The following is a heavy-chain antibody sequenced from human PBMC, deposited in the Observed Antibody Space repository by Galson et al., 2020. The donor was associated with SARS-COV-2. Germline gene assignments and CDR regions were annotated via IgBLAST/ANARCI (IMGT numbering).Heavy chain of an antibody. J-gene: IGHJ4*02. CDR3: ARGLRMITFGGVIVMPLFDY. D-gene: IGHD3-16*02. V-gene: IGHV1-46*01. CDR2: INPSGGST. Sequence: GASVKVSCKASGYTFTSYYVHWVRQAPGQGLEWMGIINPSGGSTSYAQKFQGRVTMTRDTSTSTVYMELSSLRSEDTAVYYCARGLRMITFGGVIVMPLFDYWGQGTLVTVSS. CDR1: GYTFTSYY.